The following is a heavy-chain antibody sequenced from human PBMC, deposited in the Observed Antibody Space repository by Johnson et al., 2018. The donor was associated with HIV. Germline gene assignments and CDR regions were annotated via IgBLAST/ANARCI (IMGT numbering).Heavy chain of an antibody. CDR2: ISYDGSNK. J-gene: IGHJ3*02. D-gene: IGHD6-13*01. V-gene: IGHV3-30-3*01. CDR3: ARAASQQQLKVPFDI. CDR1: GFTFSSYA. Sequence: QVQLVESGGGVVQPGRSLRLSCAASGFTFSSYAMHWVRQAPGKGLAWVAVISYDGSNKYYADSVKVRFTISRDNSKNTLYLQMNSLRAEDTAVYFCARAASQQQLKVPFDIWGHGTVVTISS.